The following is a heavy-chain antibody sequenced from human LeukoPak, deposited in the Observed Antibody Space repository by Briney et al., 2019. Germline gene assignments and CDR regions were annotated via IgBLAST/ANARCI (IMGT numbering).Heavy chain of an antibody. Sequence: ASVKVSCKPSRYTFTTWYIHWVRQAPRQGLEWMGIINPSGGSTSYAQKFQGRVTMTRDTSTSTVHMELSSLRSEDTVVYYCASVGPTVAGTSWYYYYGMDVWGQGTTVTVSS. CDR1: RYTFTTWY. CDR3: ASVGPTVAGTSWYYYYGMDV. J-gene: IGHJ6*02. CDR2: INPSGGST. D-gene: IGHD6-19*01. V-gene: IGHV1-46*01.